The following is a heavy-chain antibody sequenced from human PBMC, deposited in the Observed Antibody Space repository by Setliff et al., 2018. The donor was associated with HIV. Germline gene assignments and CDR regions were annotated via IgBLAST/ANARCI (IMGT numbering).Heavy chain of an antibody. D-gene: IGHD3-10*01. V-gene: IGHV3-48*03. CDR3: ASYFRDGSYNDY. Sequence: HPGGSLTLSCTVSGFTFSDYDMNWVRQAPGKGLEGVSYISSSGNSVYYADSVKGRFAISTDNAKTSLFLQMNSLRGEDTAVYYCASYFRDGSYNDYWGQGTMVTVSS. CDR2: ISSSGNSV. CDR1: GFTFSDYD. J-gene: IGHJ4*02.